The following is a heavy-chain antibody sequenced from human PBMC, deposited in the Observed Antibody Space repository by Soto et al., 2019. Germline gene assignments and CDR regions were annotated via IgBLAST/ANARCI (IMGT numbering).Heavy chain of an antibody. CDR2: IDSSGGT. V-gene: IGHV4-59*08. J-gene: IGHJ6*02. CDR1: YGNIGGHC. D-gene: IGHD3-10*01. Sequence: ASQTMCHTYTVFYGNIGGHCWRWIRQTQGRRLEWIGYIDSSGGTSYNPSLQSRVTISVDTSTKQFSLKLSSVTAADTALYYCMRQGFGRLHGLVGVWGQGTSVSGSS. CDR3: MRQGFGRLHGLVGV.